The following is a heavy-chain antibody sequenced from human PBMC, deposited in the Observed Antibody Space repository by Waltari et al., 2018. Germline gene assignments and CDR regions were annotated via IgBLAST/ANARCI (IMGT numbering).Heavy chain of an antibody. CDR1: GYTFPGYY. CDR2: INPNSGGT. J-gene: IGHJ4*02. V-gene: IGHV1-2*06. D-gene: IGHD6-6*01. CDR3: ARGAARPPAPFDY. Sequence: QVKLVQSGAEVKKPGASVNVSCQASGYTFPGYYMPWVRQAPGQGLEWMGRINPNSGGTNYAQKFQGRVTMTRDTSISTAYMELSRLRSDDTAVYYCARGAARPPAPFDYWGQGTLVTVSS.